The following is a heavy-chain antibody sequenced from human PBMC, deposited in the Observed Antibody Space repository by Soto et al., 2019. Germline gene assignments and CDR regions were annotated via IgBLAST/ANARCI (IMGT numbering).Heavy chain of an antibody. CDR3: ARSNTYYDILTGYEFDY. D-gene: IGHD3-9*01. CDR2: ISAYNGNT. J-gene: IGHJ4*02. V-gene: IGHV1-18*01. CDR1: GYTFTSYV. Sequence: ASVKVSCKASGYTFTSYVISWVRQAPGQGLEWMGWISAYNGNTNYAQKLQGRVTMTTDTSTSTAYMELRSLRSDDTAVYYCARSNTYYDILTGYEFDYWGQGTLVTVSS.